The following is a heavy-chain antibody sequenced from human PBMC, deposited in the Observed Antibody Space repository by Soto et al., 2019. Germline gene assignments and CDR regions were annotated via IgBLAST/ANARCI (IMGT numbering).Heavy chain of an antibody. CDR2: INPSGSIT. J-gene: IGHJ4*02. CDR1: GYPFTNDF. V-gene: IGHV1-46*04. CDR3: AKDLTWNQADY. Sequence: ASVKVSCKASGYPFTNDFMHWVRQAPGQGLEWMGIINPSGSITNYADSVKGRFTISRDNAKNTLYLQMNSLRAEDTAVYYCAKDLTWNQADYWGQGALVTVSS. D-gene: IGHD1-1*01.